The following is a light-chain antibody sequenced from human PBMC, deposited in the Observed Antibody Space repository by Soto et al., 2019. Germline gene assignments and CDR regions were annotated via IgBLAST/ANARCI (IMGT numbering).Light chain of an antibody. CDR2: DVT. CDR3: YSYTSSSTYV. V-gene: IGLV2-14*01. Sequence: QSALTQPASVSGSPGQSITISCSGTSSDVGGYNSVSWYQQHPDKAPKLMIYDVTNRPSGVSNRFSGSKSGNTASLTISGLQAEDEADYYCYSYTSSSTYVFGTGTKLTVL. CDR1: SSDVGGYNS. J-gene: IGLJ1*01.